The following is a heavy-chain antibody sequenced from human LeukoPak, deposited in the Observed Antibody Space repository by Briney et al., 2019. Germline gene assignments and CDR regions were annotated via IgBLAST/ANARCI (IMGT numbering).Heavy chain of an antibody. CDR1: GFTFSNYW. CDR3: AREGAYPIITYDS. CDR2: IKQDGSEK. Sequence: GGSLRLSCAASGFTFSNYWMNWLRQAPGKGLEWVANIKQDGSEKYYVDSVKGRFTISRDNAKNSLYLQMNSLRAEDAGVYYCAREGAYPIITYDSWGQGTLVTVSS. D-gene: IGHD1-14*01. J-gene: IGHJ5*01. V-gene: IGHV3-7*01.